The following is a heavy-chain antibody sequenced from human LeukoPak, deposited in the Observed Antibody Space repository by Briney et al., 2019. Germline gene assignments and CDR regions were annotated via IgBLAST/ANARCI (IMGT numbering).Heavy chain of an antibody. D-gene: IGHD2-2*01. J-gene: IGHJ6*04. CDR2: IIPIFGTA. CDR1: GGTFSSYA. Sequence: SVKVSCKASGGTFSSYAISWVRQAPGQGLGWMGGIIPIFGTANYAQKFQGRVTITADESTSTAYMELSSLRSEDTTVYYCARVPPATAHYYYYGMDVWGKGTTVTVSS. CDR3: ARVPPATAHYYYYGMDV. V-gene: IGHV1-69*13.